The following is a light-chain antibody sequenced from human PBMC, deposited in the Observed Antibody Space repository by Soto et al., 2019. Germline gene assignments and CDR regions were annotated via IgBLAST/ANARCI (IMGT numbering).Light chain of an antibody. Sequence: QSVLTQPASVSGSPGQSITISCTGTSSDVVSSNLVSWYQQHPHRAPKLIIYEGARRPSGVSGRFSASMSGNTASLRISGLQAEDEADYYCCSFAPFTTSYVFGTGTKVTGL. V-gene: IGLV2-23*01. J-gene: IGLJ1*01. CDR3: CSFAPFTTSYV. CDR2: EGA. CDR1: SSDVVSSNL.